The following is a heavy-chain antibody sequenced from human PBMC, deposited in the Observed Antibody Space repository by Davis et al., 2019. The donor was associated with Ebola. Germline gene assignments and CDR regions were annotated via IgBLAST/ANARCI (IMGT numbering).Heavy chain of an antibody. J-gene: IGHJ6*02. CDR1: GGSFSGYY. D-gene: IGHD4-17*01. V-gene: IGHV4-34*01. CDR3: ARLNRLRGYYYGMDV. Sequence: SETLSLTCAVYGGSFSGYYWSWIRQPPGKELEWIGEINHSGSTNYNPSLKSRVTISVDTSKNQFSLKLSSVTAADTAVYYCARLNRLRGYYYGMDVWGQGTTVTVSS. CDR2: INHSGST.